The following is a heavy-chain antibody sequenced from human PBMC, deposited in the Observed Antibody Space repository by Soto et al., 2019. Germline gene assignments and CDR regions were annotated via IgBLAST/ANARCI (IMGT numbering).Heavy chain of an antibody. V-gene: IGHV3-23*01. CDR3: ATGSDGLGNYYTRAKGNWFDS. CDR1: GFTLSVYA. Sequence: GGSLRLSCASSGFTLSVYALSWIRQAPGKELEWVSAISATGDRTYYADSVKGRFTISRDDFRNTLYLQMSTLSAEDTVVYYCATGSDGLGNYYTRAKGNWFDSWGQGTLVTVSS. J-gene: IGHJ5*01. D-gene: IGHD3-10*01. CDR2: ISATGDRT.